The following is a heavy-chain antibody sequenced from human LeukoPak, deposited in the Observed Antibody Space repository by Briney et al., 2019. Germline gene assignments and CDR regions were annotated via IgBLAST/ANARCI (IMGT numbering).Heavy chain of an antibody. CDR2: ISGSGGST. J-gene: IGHJ5*02. D-gene: IGHD3-22*01. V-gene: IGHV3-23*01. Sequence: GGSLRLSCAASGFTFSSYGMSWVRQAPGKGLEWVSAISGSGGSTYYADSVKGRFTISRDNAKNTLNLQMNSLRAEDTAVYYCARDLGQYYDTGDNWFDPWGQGTLVTVSS. CDR3: ARDLGQYYDTGDNWFDP. CDR1: GFTFSSYG.